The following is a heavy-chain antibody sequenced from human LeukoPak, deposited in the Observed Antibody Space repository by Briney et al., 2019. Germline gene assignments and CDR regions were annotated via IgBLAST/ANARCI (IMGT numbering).Heavy chain of an antibody. V-gene: IGHV3-23*01. CDR2: ISGSGGNT. Sequence: GGSLRLSCAASGFTFSTDVMSWVRQAPGKGLECVSAISGSGGNTYYADSVKGRFTISRDDSKNMLYLQMNSLRAEDTAVYYCAKVSGRIQIWPQPFGDGMDVWGQGTTVTVSS. D-gene: IGHD3-10*01. CDR1: GFTFSTDV. J-gene: IGHJ6*02. CDR3: AKVSGRIQIWPQPFGDGMDV.